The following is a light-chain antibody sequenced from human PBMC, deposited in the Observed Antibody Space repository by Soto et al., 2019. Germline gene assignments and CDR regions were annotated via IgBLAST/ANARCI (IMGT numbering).Light chain of an antibody. Sequence: DIQMTQSPSSLSASIGDRVTITCRASQGIIDYVAWFQQKAGKPPKLLIYAASTLHPGVPSRFSGSGSGTDFTLTISSLQPKDVATYYCQKYNTAPQTFGPGTKVEIK. CDR3: QKYNTAPQT. V-gene: IGKV1-27*01. J-gene: IGKJ1*01. CDR1: QGIIDY. CDR2: AAS.